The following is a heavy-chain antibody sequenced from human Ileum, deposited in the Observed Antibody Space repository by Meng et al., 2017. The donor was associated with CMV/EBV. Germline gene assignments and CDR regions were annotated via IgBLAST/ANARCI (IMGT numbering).Heavy chain of an antibody. V-gene: IGHV4-34*01. J-gene: IGHJ5*02. D-gene: IGHD5-24*01. CDR1: GGYVSNYY. Sequence: VLLDQLGAGVVKALENLSLTCGVYGGYVSNYYWSWIRQSPGKGQEWIGELHPSGSTYYNPSLNSRVTMSVDTSKNQFSLNLRSVTAADTAVYYCSRGADDHKSGRSWGQGTLVTVSS. CDR3: SRGADDHKSGRS. CDR2: LHPSGST.